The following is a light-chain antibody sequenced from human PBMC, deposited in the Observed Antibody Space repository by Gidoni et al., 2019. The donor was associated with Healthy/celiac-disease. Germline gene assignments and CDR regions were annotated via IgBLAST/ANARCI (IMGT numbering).Light chain of an antibody. CDR2: GAS. CDR3: QQYGSSPQT. J-gene: IGKJ1*01. V-gene: IGKV3-20*01. Sequence: EIVLTPSPGTLSLFPGESATLSCRASQSVSSSYLAWYQQKPGQAPRLLIYGASSRATGIPDRFSGSGSGTDFTLTSSRLEPEDFAVYYCQQYGSSPQTFGQGTKVEIK. CDR1: QSVSSSY.